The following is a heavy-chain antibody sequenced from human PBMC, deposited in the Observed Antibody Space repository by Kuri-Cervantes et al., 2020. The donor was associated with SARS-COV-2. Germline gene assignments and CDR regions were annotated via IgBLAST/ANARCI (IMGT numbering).Heavy chain of an antibody. CDR2: INPSGSGT. CDR1: GYSFSDHY. V-gene: IGHV1-46*01. CDR3: VVGFFSSRKWDY. Sequence: ASVKVSCKAFGYSFSDHYMYWVRQAPGQGLEWMGIINPSGSGTRYPQSFQGRVSMTRDTSTSTVYMELSSLTSEDTAAYYCVVGFFSSRKWDYWGQGTLVTVSS. D-gene: IGHD2-15*01. J-gene: IGHJ4*02.